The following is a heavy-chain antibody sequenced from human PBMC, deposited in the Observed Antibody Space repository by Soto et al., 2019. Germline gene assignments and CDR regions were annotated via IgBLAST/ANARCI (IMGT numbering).Heavy chain of an antibody. CDR1: GGSFSGYY. Sequence: KTSETLSLTCAVYGGSFSGYYWSWIRQPPGKGLEWIGEINHSGSTNYNPYLKSRVTISVDTSKNQFSLKLSSVTAADTAVYYCARERVRYTYYYYGMDVWGQGTTVTVSS. D-gene: IGHD5-12*01. CDR3: ARERVRYTYYYYGMDV. J-gene: IGHJ6*02. V-gene: IGHV4-34*01. CDR2: INHSGST.